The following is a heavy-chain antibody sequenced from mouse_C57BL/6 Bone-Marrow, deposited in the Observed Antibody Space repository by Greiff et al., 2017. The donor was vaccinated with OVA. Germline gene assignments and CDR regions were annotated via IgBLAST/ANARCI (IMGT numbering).Heavy chain of an antibody. J-gene: IGHJ2*01. Sequence: VQLQQSGAELARPGASVKLSCKASGYTFTSYGISWVKQRTGQGLEWIGEIYPRSGNTYYNEKFKGKATLTAYKASSTAYMELRSLTSEDSAVYFCARSKFITTVDYWGQGPTLTVSS. CDR3: ARSKFITTVDY. CDR2: IYPRSGNT. D-gene: IGHD1-1*01. V-gene: IGHV1-81*01. CDR1: GYTFTSYG.